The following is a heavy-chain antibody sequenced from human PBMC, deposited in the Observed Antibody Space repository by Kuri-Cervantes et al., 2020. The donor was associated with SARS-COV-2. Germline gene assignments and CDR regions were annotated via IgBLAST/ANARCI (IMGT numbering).Heavy chain of an antibody. D-gene: IGHD3-16*02. Sequence: GGSLRLFCAASGFTFSSYGMHWVRQAPGKGLDWVALISYDGSNKCYADSVKSRFTISRDNAKNSLYLQMNSLRAEDTAVYYCARGYDYVWGSYRYSQNYGMDVWGQGTTVTVSS. V-gene: IGHV3-30*03. CDR1: GFTFSSYG. CDR2: ISYDGSNK. J-gene: IGHJ6*02. CDR3: ARGYDYVWGSYRYSQNYGMDV.